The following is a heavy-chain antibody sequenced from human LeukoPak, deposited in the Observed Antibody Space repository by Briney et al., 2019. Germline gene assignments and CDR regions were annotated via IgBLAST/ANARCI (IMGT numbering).Heavy chain of an antibody. CDR1: GGSISSSSYY. J-gene: IGHJ4*02. CDR3: ARQTGSGLFILP. V-gene: IGHV4-39*01. D-gene: IGHD3/OR15-3a*01. CDR2: IYYSGNT. Sequence: SETLSLTCTVSGGSISSSSYYWGWIRQPPGKGLEWIGSIYYSGNTYYDASLKSQVSISIDTSKNQFSLRLTSVTAADTAVYYCARQTGSGLFILPGGQGTLVTVSS.